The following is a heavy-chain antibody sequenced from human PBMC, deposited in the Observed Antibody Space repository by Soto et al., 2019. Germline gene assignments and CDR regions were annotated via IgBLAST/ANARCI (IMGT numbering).Heavy chain of an antibody. J-gene: IGHJ4*02. CDR2: IIPLLETA. V-gene: IGHV1-69*08. CDR1: GGTFRSDT. CDR3: VRNSPIGSTFSGYDGIDY. D-gene: IGHD5-12*01. Sequence: SVKVSCKTPGGTFRSDTITWVRQAPGQGLEWMGRIIPLLETADYAQKFQGRVTITADKSTGTAYMEVSSLRSEDTAIYYCVRNSPIGSTFSGYDGIDYWGQGTLVTVSS.